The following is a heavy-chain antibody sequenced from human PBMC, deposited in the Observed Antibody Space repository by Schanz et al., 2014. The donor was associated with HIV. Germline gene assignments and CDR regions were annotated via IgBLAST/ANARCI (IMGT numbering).Heavy chain of an antibody. CDR1: GFTFSNYD. V-gene: IGHV3-23*01. CDR3: AKDGGGLRFYNWFDP. CDR2: ISGSTGRT. D-gene: IGHD2-15*01. J-gene: IGHJ5*02. Sequence: EVQLLESGGGLVQPGGSLRLSCAASGFTFSNYDMTWVCQAPGTGLEWVSSISGSTGRTYYAESVKGRFTISRDNSKNTLYLHMSSLRVEDTAVYYCAKDGGGLRFYNWFDPWGQGILVTVSS.